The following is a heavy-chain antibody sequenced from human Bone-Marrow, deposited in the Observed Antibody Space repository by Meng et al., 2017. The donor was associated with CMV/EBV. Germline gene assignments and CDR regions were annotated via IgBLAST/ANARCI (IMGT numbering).Heavy chain of an antibody. CDR1: GYTFTSYD. Sequence: ASVKVSCKASGYTFTSYDINWVRQATGQGLEWIGWMNPNSGNTGYAQKFQGRVTIIRNTSISTAYMELSSLRSEDTAVYYCARIWSGYGYYNDGMDVWGQGTTVTVSS. D-gene: IGHD3-3*01. V-gene: IGHV1-8*03. CDR2: MNPNSGNT. J-gene: IGHJ6*02. CDR3: ARIWSGYGYYNDGMDV.